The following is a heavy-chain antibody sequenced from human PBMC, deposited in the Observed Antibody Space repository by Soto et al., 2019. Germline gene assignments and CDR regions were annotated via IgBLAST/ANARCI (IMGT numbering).Heavy chain of an antibody. V-gene: IGHV3-48*02. J-gene: IGHJ2*01. CDR2: IASSSWNI. D-gene: IGHD2-2*01. CDR1: GFTFSGYS. Sequence: EVQLVESGGGLVLPGGSLRLSCAASGFTFSGYSMNWVRQAPGKGLEWVSYIASSSWNIYYADTVKGRFTISRDNAKKSLYLQMNRLRDDDTAVYYCARGPSAAAPLSDWFFDLGCRGTLVSGSS. CDR3: ARGPSAAAPLSDWFFDL.